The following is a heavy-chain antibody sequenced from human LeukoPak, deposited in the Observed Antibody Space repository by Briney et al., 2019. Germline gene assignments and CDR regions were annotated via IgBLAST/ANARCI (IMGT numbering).Heavy chain of an antibody. Sequence: PGGSLRLSCAASGFSFSSYWMHWVRQVPGKGLVWVSRINSDGSVRNYADSARGRFTISRDNAKNTLYLQMNSLRVEDTAVYYCAKDIGRGGFWGQGTPVTVSS. V-gene: IGHV3-74*01. J-gene: IGHJ4*02. D-gene: IGHD1-26*01. CDR2: INSDGSVR. CDR3: AKDIGRGGF. CDR1: GFSFSSYW.